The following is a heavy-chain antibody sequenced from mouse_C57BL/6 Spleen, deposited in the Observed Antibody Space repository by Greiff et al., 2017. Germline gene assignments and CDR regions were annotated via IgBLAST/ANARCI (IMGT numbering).Heavy chain of an antibody. D-gene: IGHD2-4*01. CDR3: ARGDYDEAWFAY. CDR2: ISSGSSTI. Sequence: DVKLVESGGGLVKPGGSLKLSCAASGFTFSDYGMHWVRQAPEKGLEWVAYISSGSSTIYYADTVKGRFTISRDNAKNTLFLQMTSLRSEDTAMYYCARGDYDEAWFAYWGQGTLVTVSA. V-gene: IGHV5-17*01. CDR1: GFTFSDYG. J-gene: IGHJ3*01.